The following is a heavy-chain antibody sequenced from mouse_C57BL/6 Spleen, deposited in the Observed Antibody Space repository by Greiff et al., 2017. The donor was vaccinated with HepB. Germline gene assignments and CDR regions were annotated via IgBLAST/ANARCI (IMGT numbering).Heavy chain of an antibody. D-gene: IGHD2-2*01. V-gene: IGHV1-50*01. J-gene: IGHJ4*01. Sequence: VQLQQSGAELVKPGASVKLSCKASGYTFTSYWMQWVKQRPGQGLEWIGEIDPSDSYTNYNQKFKGKAKLTVDTSSSTAYMQLSSLKTEDYAVYYCARGGRSTMVTSYAMDYWGQGTSVTVSS. CDR1: GYTFTSYW. CDR3: ARGGRSTMVTSYAMDY. CDR2: IDPSDSYT.